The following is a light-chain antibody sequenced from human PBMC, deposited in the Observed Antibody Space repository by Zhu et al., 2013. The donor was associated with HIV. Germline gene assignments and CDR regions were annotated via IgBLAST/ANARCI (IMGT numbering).Light chain of an antibody. CDR2: DAS. J-gene: IGKJ3*01. Sequence: EIVLTQSPGTLSLSPGDRATLSCRASQSVASNLAWYQQKPGQAPRLLIYDASNRATGIPARFSGSGSGTDFTLTISSLEPEDFAVYYCQQRSNWLFTFGPGTKVDIK. V-gene: IGKV3-11*01. CDR1: QSVASN. CDR3: QQRSNWLFT.